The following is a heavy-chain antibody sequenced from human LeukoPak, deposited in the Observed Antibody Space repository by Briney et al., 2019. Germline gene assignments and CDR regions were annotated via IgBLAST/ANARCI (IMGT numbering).Heavy chain of an antibody. CDR1: GGSISFYY. V-gene: IGHV4-59*08. Sequence: SETLSLTCTVSGGSISFYYWSWIRQPPGKGLEWIGYIYYSGSTNYNPSLKSRVTISVDTSKNQFSLKLSSVTAADMAVYYCARHLIATVTTGWFDPWGQGTLVTVSS. CDR2: IYYSGST. J-gene: IGHJ5*02. D-gene: IGHD4-17*01. CDR3: ARHLIATVTTGWFDP.